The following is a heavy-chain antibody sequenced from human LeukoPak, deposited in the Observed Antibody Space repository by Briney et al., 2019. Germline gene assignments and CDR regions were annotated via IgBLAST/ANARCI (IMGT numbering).Heavy chain of an antibody. CDR2: IIGDGSGT. J-gene: IGHJ6*02. D-gene: IGHD2-2*01. Sequence: GGSLRLSCAASGFPFSSYWMHWVRQGPGRGLVWVSGIIGDGSGTNYADSVKGRFTISRDNAKNTLYLQMNSLRAEDTAVYYCARGRSTNFLDVWGQGTTVTVSS. V-gene: IGHV3-74*01. CDR3: ARGRSTNFLDV. CDR1: GFPFSSYW.